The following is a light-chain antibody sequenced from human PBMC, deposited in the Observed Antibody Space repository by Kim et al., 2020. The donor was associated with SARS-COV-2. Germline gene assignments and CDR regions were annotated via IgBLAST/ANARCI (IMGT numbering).Light chain of an antibody. V-gene: IGLV1-40*01. CDR3: QSYDSNLRGAV. J-gene: IGLJ3*02. CDR1: GSNIGSDYV. CDR2: SND. Sequence: ELTQPPSVSGAPGQRVTISCYGTGSNIGSDYVVHWYHQLPGAAPKVVIYSNDKRPSGVPDRFSGSQSGPSASLAITGLQPDDEGYYYCQSYDSNLRGAVFGGGTQLTVL.